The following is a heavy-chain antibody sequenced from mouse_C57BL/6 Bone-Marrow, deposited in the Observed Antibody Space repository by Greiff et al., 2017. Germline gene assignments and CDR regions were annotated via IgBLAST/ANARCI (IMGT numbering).Heavy chain of an antibody. CDR2: IRNKANGYTT. V-gene: IGHV7-3*01. CDR3: ARYQDYDGDFDY. J-gene: IGHJ2*01. CDR1: GFTFTDYY. D-gene: IGHD2-4*01. Sequence: EVQVVESGGGLVQPGGSLSLSCAASGFTFTDYYMSWVRQPPGKALEWLGFIRNKANGYTTEYSASVKGRFTISRDNSQSILYLQMNALRAEDSATYYCARYQDYDGDFDYWGQGTTLTVSS.